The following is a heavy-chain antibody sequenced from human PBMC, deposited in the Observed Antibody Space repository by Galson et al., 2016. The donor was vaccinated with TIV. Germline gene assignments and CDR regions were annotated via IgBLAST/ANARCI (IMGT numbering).Heavy chain of an antibody. Sequence: ETLSLTCAVSGYSISSGYYWGWVRQPPGKGLEWLGNICHTETTYYNPSLESRVSISVDTSKNQFSLRLGSVTAADTAVYYCVRIGMLRESCSCYACPGIFDTWGQGILVTVSS. V-gene: IGHV4-38-2*01. J-gene: IGHJ5*02. CDR3: VRIGMLRESCSCYACPGIFDT. CDR2: ICHTETT. D-gene: IGHD2-2*01. CDR1: GYSISSGYY.